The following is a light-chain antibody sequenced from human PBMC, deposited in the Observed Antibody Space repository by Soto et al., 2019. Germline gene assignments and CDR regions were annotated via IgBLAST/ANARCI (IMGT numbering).Light chain of an antibody. CDR2: DAS. J-gene: IGKJ4*01. CDR1: QDISNY. V-gene: IGKV1-33*01. CDR3: QQYDHLPLT. Sequence: DIQMTQSPSSLSASVGDRVTITCQASQDISNYLNWYQQKPGKAPKRLIYDASNLETGVPSRFSGSGSGTDFTFTISSQQPEDISTYYCQQYDHLPLTCGGGTMVEIK.